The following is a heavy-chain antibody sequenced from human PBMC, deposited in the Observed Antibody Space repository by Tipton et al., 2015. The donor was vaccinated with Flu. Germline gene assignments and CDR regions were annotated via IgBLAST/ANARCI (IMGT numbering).Heavy chain of an antibody. J-gene: IGHJ4*02. D-gene: IGHD6-13*01. V-gene: IGHV3-9*01. CDR2: ISWNSGSI. Sequence: SLRLSCAASGFTFDDYAMHWVRQAPGKGLEWVSGISWNSGSIGYADSVKGRFTISRDNAKNSLYLQMNSLRAEDTAVYYCARDRQQLVPYYWGQGTLVTVSS. CDR1: GFTFDDYA. CDR3: ARDRQQLVPYY.